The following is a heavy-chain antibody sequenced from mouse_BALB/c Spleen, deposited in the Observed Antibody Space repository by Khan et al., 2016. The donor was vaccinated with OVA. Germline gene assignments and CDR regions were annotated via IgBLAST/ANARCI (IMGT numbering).Heavy chain of an antibody. CDR1: GYTFSNFG. Sequence: QEVQSGPELKKPGETVKIPCKASGYTFSNFGMNWVKQAPGKGLKWMGWINTYTGEPTYADDFKGRFAFSLETSASTAYLQISNLKNEDTATYFCARPPYYSYVMVYWGQGTSVTVSS. J-gene: IGHJ4*01. D-gene: IGHD2-10*01. V-gene: IGHV9-3-1*01. CDR2: INTYTGEP. CDR3: ARPPYYSYVMVY.